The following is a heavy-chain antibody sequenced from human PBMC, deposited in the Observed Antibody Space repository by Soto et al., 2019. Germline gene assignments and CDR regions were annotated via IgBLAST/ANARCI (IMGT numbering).Heavy chain of an antibody. V-gene: IGHV1-46*01. J-gene: IGHJ6*02. CDR1: GYSFSNFY. CDR2: IDPSSGTT. CDR3: ARDRGHIVVVTATLRGGMDV. D-gene: IGHD2-21*02. Sequence: AASVKVSCKPSGYSFSNFYVHWVRQAPGQGLEWMGIIDPSSGTTNYAQKLQGRVTMTTDTSTSTAYMELRSLRSDDTAVYYCARDRGHIVVVTATLRGGMDVWGQGTTVTVSS.